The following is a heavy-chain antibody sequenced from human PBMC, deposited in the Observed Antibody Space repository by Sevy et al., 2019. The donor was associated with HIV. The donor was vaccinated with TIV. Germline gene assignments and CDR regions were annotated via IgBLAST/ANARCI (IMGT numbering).Heavy chain of an antibody. CDR3: ARDFTIFGVVSGIDY. Sequence: GGSLRLSCAASGFTFRTYSMNWVRQAPGKGLEWLSSISDDSRYIYYSDSVKGRFPISRANANNLLYLQMNNLRVEDTAIYYCARDFTIFGVVSGIDYWGQGNLVTVSS. CDR2: ISDDSRYI. CDR1: GFTFRTYS. D-gene: IGHD3-3*01. V-gene: IGHV3-21*04. J-gene: IGHJ4*02.